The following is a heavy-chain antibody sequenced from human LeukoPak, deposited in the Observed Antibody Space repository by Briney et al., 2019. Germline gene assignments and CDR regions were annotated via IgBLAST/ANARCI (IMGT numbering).Heavy chain of an antibody. J-gene: IGHJ3*02. CDR2: ISGSGGST. D-gene: IGHD3-22*01. Sequence: GGSLRLSCAASGFTFSSYGMSWVRQAPGKGLEWVSAISGSGGSTYYADSVKGRFTISRDNSRNTLYLQMNSPRAEDTAVYYCAKGIYGSGSPFDAFDIWGQGTMVTVSS. V-gene: IGHV3-23*01. CDR1: GFTFSSYG. CDR3: AKGIYGSGSPFDAFDI.